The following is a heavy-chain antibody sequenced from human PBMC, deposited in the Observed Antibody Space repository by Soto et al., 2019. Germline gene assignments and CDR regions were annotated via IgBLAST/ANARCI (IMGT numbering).Heavy chain of an antibody. J-gene: IGHJ4*02. V-gene: IGHV4-31*01. D-gene: IGHD3-3*01. CDR3: ASVRSGYHLVGIVAY. Sequence: QVQLQESGPGLVKPSQTLSLNCPVSGGSISSGGYYWSWIRQHPGKGLEWIGYIYYSGSTYYNPSLKCLDTIAGDRSNNPNALKIRSGTAAVTAGYYCASVRSGYHLVGIVAYWGEGTVVTVSS. CDR2: IYYSGST. CDR1: GGSISSGGYY.